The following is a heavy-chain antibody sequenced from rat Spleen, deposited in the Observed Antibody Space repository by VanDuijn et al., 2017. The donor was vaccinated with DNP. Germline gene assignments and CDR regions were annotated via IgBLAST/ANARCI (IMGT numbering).Heavy chain of an antibody. V-gene: IGHV5-19*01. CDR3: TTGYYGYWFTY. J-gene: IGHJ3*01. D-gene: IGHD1-6*01. CDR2: ISASGDST. CDR1: GFTFSYYG. Sequence: EVQLVESGGGSVQPGRSLKLSCAASGFTFSYYGMAWVRQAPKKGLEWVASISASGDSTSYRDSVRGRFTISRDTAKSTLYLQMDSLRSEDTATYYCTTGYYGYWFTYWGQGTLVTVSS.